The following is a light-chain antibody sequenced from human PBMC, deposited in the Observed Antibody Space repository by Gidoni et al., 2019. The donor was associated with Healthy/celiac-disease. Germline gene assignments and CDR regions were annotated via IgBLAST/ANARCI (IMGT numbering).Light chain of an antibody. CDR2: AAS. V-gene: IGKV1-9*01. J-gene: IGKJ5*01. CDR1: QGISSY. Sequence: DIQLTQSPSFLSASVGDRVTITCRASQGISSYLAWYQQKPGKAPKLLIYAASTLQSGVPSRFSGSGSGTEVTLTISSLQPEDFATYYCQQLNSYPRAFGQXTRLEIK. CDR3: QQLNSYPRA.